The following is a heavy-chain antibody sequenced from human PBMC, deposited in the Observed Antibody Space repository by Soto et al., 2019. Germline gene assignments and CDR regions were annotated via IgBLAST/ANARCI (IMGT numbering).Heavy chain of an antibody. Sequence: SVKVSCKASGFTFTSSAVQWVRQARGQRLEWIGWIVVGSGNTNYAQKFQERVTITRDMSTSTAYMELSSLRSEDTAVYYCAADVLLWFGEWTMDVWGQGTTVTVSS. CDR1: GFTFTSSA. J-gene: IGHJ6*02. V-gene: IGHV1-58*01. CDR3: AADVLLWFGEWTMDV. CDR2: IVVGSGNT. D-gene: IGHD3-10*01.